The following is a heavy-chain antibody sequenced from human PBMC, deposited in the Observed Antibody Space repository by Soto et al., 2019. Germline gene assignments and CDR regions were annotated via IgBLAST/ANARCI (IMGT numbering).Heavy chain of an antibody. D-gene: IGHD3-22*01. V-gene: IGHV4-59*08. Sequence: SETLSLTCTVSGGSISSYYWSWIRQPPGKGLEWIGYIYYSGSTNYNPSLKSRVTISVDTSKNQFSLKLSSVTAADTAVYYCSTRAYDTNGYYRFDPWGQGTLVTVSS. J-gene: IGHJ5*01. CDR3: STRAYDTNGYYRFDP. CDR1: GGSISSYY. CDR2: IYYSGST.